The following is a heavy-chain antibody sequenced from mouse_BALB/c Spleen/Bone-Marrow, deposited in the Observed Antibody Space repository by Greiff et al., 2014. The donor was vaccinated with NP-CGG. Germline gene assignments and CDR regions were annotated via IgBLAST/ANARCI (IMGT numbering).Heavy chain of an antibody. V-gene: IGHV14-3*02. CDR2: IDPANGNT. J-gene: IGHJ2*01. CDR1: GFNIKDTS. D-gene: IGHD3-1*01. Sequence: EVQLQQSGAELVKPGASVKLSCTASGFNIKDTSMHWVKQRPEQGLEWIGRIDPANGNTKYDPKFQGKATITADTSSNTAYLQLSSLTSEDTAVYYCARSGPGPPFGYWGQGTTLTVSS. CDR3: ARSGPGPPFGY.